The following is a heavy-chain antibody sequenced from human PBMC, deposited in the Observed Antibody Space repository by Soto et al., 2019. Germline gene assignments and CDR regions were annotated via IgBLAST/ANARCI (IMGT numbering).Heavy chain of an antibody. CDR2: IFPRDSDT. J-gene: IGHJ6*02. D-gene: IGHD3-10*01. V-gene: IGHV5-51*01. Sequence: GESLKISCKGSGYSFSNYWIGWVRQMPGKGLEWMGIIFPRDSDTRYSPSFQGQVTISADKSISTAYLQWSSLKASDTAMYYCARIMVRGVITYSRDYHGMDVWGQGTTVTVS. CDR3: ARIMVRGVITYSRDYHGMDV. CDR1: GYSFSNYW.